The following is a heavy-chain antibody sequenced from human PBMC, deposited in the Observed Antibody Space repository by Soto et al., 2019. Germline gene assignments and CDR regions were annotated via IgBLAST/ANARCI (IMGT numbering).Heavy chain of an antibody. CDR1: DGSFGGYY. Sequence: ASETLSLTCAVDDGSFGGYYWTWIRQPPGTGLEWIGEINHSGSTNYNPSLKSRVTISVDTSKNQFSLKLTSVTAADTAVYYCARDKITGLFDYWGQGTLVTVSS. CDR3: ARDKITGLFDY. CDR2: INHSGST. D-gene: IGHD2-8*02. V-gene: IGHV4-34*01. J-gene: IGHJ4*02.